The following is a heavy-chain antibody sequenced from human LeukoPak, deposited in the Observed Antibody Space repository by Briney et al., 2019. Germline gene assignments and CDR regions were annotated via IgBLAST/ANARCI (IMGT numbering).Heavy chain of an antibody. CDR2: INPTGGST. CDR3: ARDRGSGDAFDI. D-gene: IGHD6-19*01. CDR1: GYTFTSYY. Sequence: ASVKVSCKASGYTFTSYYMHWVRQAPGEGLEWMGIINPTGGSTSYAQKFQGRVTMTRDTSTSTVYMELSSLRSEDTAVYFCARDRGSGDAFDIWGQGTMVTVSS. J-gene: IGHJ3*02. V-gene: IGHV1-46*01.